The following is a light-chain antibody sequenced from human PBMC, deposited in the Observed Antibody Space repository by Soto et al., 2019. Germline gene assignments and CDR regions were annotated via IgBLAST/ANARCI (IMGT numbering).Light chain of an antibody. J-gene: IGLJ1*01. V-gene: IGLV2-14*01. CDR1: STNVGGYNY. Sequence: QSVLTQPASVSGSPGQRITMSCTGTSTNVGGYNYVSWYQQLPGKAPKLLIYGVSNRPSGVANRFSGAKSGNTASLTTSGRQAEDEAAYYFSSYTSSNTRLVFGTGTKLTVL. CDR2: GVS. CDR3: SSYTSSNTRLV.